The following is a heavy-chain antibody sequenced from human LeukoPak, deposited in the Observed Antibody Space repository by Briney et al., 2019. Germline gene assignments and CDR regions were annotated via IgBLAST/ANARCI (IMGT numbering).Heavy chain of an antibody. V-gene: IGHV3-21*01. CDR3: ACLRGPSDY. CDR2: ISTTTSYI. D-gene: IGHD4-17*01. J-gene: IGHJ4*02. Sequence: GGSLRLSCAASGFAFSSYTMNWVRQAPGKGLEWVSAISTTTSYIYYADSVKGRFTISRDNDKNSLYLQIDSQTAADTAVYFCACLRGPSDYWGQGTLVTVSS. CDR1: GFAFSSYT.